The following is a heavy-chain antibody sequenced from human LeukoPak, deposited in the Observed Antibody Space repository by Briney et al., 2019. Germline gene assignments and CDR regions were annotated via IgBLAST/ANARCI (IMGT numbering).Heavy chain of an antibody. CDR1: GYTFTSYG. CDR3: ARDYRGYCSSTSCQDYGMDV. CDR2: ISAYNGNT. J-gene: IGHJ6*02. Sequence: GASVKVSCTASGYTFTSYGISWVRQAPGQGLEWMGWISAYNGNTNYAQKFQGRVTMTRNTSISTAYMELSSLRSEDTAVYYCARDYRGYCSSTSCQDYGMDVWGQGTTVTVSS. D-gene: IGHD2-2*01. V-gene: IGHV1-18*01.